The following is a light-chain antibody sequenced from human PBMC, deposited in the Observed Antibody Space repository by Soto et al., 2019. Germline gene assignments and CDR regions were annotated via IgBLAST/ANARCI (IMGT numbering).Light chain of an antibody. CDR1: TSNIGNNY. CDR3: ATWDGSLDAVV. CDR2: DNN. V-gene: IGLV1-51*01. Sequence: QSVLTQPPSVSAAPGQRVTISCSGSTSNIGNNYVSWYQQLPGTAPKLLIYDNNKRPSGNPDRFSGSKSGTSATLAITGVQTGDDADDYCATWDGSLDAVVFGGGTKVTVL. J-gene: IGLJ3*02.